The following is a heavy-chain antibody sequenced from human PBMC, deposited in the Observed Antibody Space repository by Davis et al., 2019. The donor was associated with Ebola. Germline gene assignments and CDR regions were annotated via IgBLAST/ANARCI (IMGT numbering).Heavy chain of an antibody. CDR2: ISAYNGNT. CDR3: ARAVTMVLPSGWFDP. CDR1: GYTFTSYG. D-gene: IGHD3-10*01. J-gene: IGHJ5*02. V-gene: IGHV1-18*01. Sequence: AASVKVSCKASGYTFTSYGISWVRQAPGQGLEWMGWISAYNGNTNYAQNLQGIVTMTTDTSTSTAYMEVRSLRYDDTSVYYCARAVTMVLPSGWFDPWGQGTLVTVSS.